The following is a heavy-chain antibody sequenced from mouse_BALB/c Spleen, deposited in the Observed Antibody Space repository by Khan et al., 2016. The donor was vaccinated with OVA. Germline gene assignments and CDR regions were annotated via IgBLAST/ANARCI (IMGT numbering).Heavy chain of an antibody. D-gene: IGHD1-1*01. CDR2: IYPGSGNT. V-gene: IGHV1-84*02. Sequence: QVQLQQSGPELVKPGASVKISCKATGYTFTDYYINWVKQKPGQGLEWIGWIYPGSGNTKYNEKFKGMATLTVDTSSSTAYMQLSSLTSEDTAVXFSARGGYYGHSLFDYWGQGTTLTVSS. CDR3: ARGGYYGHSLFDY. CDR1: GYTFTDYY. J-gene: IGHJ2*01.